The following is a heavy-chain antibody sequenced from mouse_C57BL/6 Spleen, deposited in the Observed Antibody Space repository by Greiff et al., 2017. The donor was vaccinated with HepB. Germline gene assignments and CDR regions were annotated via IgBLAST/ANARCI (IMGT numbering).Heavy chain of an antibody. CDR2: ISDGGSYT. J-gene: IGHJ2*01. CDR3: ARDGGDVGYFDY. V-gene: IGHV5-4*01. Sequence: EVKVVESGGGLVKPGGSLKLSCAASGFTFSSYAMSWVRQTPEKRLEWVATISDGGSYTYYPDNVKGRFTISRDNAKNNLYLQMSHLKSEDTAMYYCARDGGDVGYFDYWGQGTTLTVSS. D-gene: IGHD3-3*01. CDR1: GFTFSSYA.